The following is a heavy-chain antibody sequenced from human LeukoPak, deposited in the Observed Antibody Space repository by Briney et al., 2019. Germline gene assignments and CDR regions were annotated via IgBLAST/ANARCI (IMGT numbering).Heavy chain of an antibody. Sequence: ASVKVSCKASGYTFTCYYMHWVRQAPGQGLEWMGIINPSGGSTSYAQKFQGRDTMTRDTSTSTVYMELSSLRSEDTAVYYCARGAARAGSGMDVWGQGTTVTVSS. CDR1: GYTFTCYY. D-gene: IGHD6-6*01. CDR2: INPSGGST. V-gene: IGHV1-46*01. CDR3: ARGAARAGSGMDV. J-gene: IGHJ6*02.